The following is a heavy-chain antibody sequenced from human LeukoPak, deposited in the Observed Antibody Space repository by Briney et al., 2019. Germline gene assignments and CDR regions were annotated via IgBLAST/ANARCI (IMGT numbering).Heavy chain of an antibody. CDR3: ARDIAAAGDY. CDR2: ISRSGSTI. Sequence: GGSLRLSCAASGFIFSGSEMNWVRQAPGKGLEWVSYISRSGSTIYYADSVKGRFTISRDNAKNSLYLQMNSLRAEDTAVYYCARDIAAAGDYWGQGTLVTVSS. CDR1: GFIFSGSE. J-gene: IGHJ4*02. D-gene: IGHD6-13*01. V-gene: IGHV3-48*03.